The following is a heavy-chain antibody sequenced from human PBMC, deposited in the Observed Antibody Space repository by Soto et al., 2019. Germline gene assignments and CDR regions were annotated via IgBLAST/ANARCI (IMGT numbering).Heavy chain of an antibody. V-gene: IGHV4-31*03. CDR1: GDSVSSGGSY. Sequence: SETLSLTCSVSGDSVSSGGSYWSWVRQHPGRGLEWIGFIYDSGRAYYNPSLKSRVIVSVDTSQNQFSQKLSSVTAADTAVYYSARDNPSSLGANAFDIWGPGTMVTVSS. CDR3: ARDNPSSLGANAFDI. CDR2: IYDSGRA. J-gene: IGHJ3*02. D-gene: IGHD7-27*01.